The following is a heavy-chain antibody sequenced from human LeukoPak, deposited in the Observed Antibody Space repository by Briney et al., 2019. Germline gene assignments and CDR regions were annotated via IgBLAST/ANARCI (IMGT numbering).Heavy chain of an antibody. CDR3: AKRGVVIRVILVGFHKETYYFES. V-gene: IGHV3-23*01. Sequence: GGSLRLSCAVSGITLSNYGMSWVRQAPGEGLEWGAGISDSGGRTNYADSVKGRFTISRDNPKNTLYLQMNSLRAEDTAVYFCAKRGVVIRVILVGFHKETYYFESWGQGALATVSS. CDR2: ISDSGGRT. J-gene: IGHJ4*02. CDR1: GITLSNYG. D-gene: IGHD3/OR15-3a*01.